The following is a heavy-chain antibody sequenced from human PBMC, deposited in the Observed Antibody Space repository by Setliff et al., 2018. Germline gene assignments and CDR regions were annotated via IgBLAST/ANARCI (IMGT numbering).Heavy chain of an antibody. CDR3: ARVGPLTDDASDI. CDR1: GYTFTNYW. CDR2: IYPADSDT. D-gene: IGHD1-26*01. V-gene: IGHV5-51*01. J-gene: IGHJ3*02. Sequence: PGESLTISCKGSGYTFTNYWIAWVRQMPGKGLEYMGIIYPADSDTTYSPSFQGQVTISADKSINTAYLQWSSLKASDTAIYYCARVGPLTDDASDIWGQGTMVTVSS.